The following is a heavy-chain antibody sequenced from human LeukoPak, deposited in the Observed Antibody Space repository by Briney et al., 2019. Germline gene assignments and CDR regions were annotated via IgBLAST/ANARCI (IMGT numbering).Heavy chain of an antibody. D-gene: IGHD6-13*01. CDR2: INHSGNT. V-gene: IGHV4-34*01. CDR3: ARYNRGYSSRSGGVYYYYGMDV. CDR1: GGSFNNYY. J-gene: IGHJ6*02. Sequence: SETLSLTCGLYGGSFNNYYWSWIRQPPWKGLEWIGEINHSGNTNYNPSLKSRVTISVDTSKNQFSLKLSSVTAADTAVYYCARYNRGYSSRSGGVYYYYGMDVWGQGTTVTVSS.